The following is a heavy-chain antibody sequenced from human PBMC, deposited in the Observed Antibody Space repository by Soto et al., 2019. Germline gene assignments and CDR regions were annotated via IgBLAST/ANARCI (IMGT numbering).Heavy chain of an antibody. CDR1: GFSLSTSGVG. V-gene: IGHV2-5*02. Sequence: QITLKESGPTLVKPTQTLTLTCTFSGFSLSTSGVGVGWIRQPPGKALEWLALIYWDDDKRYSPSLKSRLTITKDTSKNQVVLTRTNMDPVDTATYYCAHVKCGGDCYPYFDYWGQGTLVTVSS. J-gene: IGHJ4*02. CDR2: IYWDDDK. CDR3: AHVKCGGDCYPYFDY. D-gene: IGHD2-21*02.